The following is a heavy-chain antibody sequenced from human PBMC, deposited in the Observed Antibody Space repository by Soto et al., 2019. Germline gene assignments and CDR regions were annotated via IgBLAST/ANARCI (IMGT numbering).Heavy chain of an antibody. CDR2: IIPIFGTA. Sequence: ASVKFSCKASGGTFSSYAISWVRQAPGQGLECMGGIIPIFGTANYAQKFQGRVTITAXXXXSXXXMXLXXLRXEXTAVYYCARVEAHCGGDCYSWGQGTLVTVSS. J-gene: IGHJ4*02. CDR3: ARVEAHCGGDCYS. D-gene: IGHD2-21*02. V-gene: IGHV1-69*13. CDR1: GGTFSSYA.